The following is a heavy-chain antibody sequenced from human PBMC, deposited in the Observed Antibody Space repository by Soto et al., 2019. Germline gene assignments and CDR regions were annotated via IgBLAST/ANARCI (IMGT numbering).Heavy chain of an antibody. V-gene: IGHV4-59*01. D-gene: IGHD3-16*01. CDR1: GGSISSYY. Sequence: SETLSLTCTVSGGSISSYYWSWIRQSPGKGLEWIGYIHYSGSTKSNPSLKSRVTISVDTSRNQVSLKLSSVTAADSAVYFCARARYLLLRPSYYGMDVWGQGTTVTVSS. CDR3: ARARYLLLRPSYYGMDV. CDR2: IHYSGST. J-gene: IGHJ6*02.